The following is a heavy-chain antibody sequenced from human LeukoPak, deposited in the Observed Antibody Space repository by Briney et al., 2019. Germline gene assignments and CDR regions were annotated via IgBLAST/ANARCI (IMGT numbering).Heavy chain of an antibody. V-gene: IGHV3-23*01. CDR2: ISGSGGST. CDR1: GFTFSSYA. Sequence: GGSLRLSCAASGFTFSSYAMSWVRQAPGKGLEWVSAISGSGGSTYYADSVKGRFTISGDNSKNTLYLQMNSLRAEDTAVYYCAKGEGITMVRGVRYPWYFDLWGRGTLVTVSS. J-gene: IGHJ2*01. D-gene: IGHD3-10*01. CDR3: AKGEGITMVRGVRYPWYFDL.